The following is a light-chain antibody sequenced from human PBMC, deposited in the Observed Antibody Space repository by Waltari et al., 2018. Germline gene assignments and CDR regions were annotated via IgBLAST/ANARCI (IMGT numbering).Light chain of an antibody. CDR3: QNHERLPAV. CDR1: QNIGRY. V-gene: IGKV3-20*01. CDR2: GAS. J-gene: IGKJ1*01. Sequence: ELVLTQSPGTLSLSPGESATRSCRASQNIGRYLIWYQQKPGQAPRLLIYGASSRAAGIPDRFSGSGSGTDFSLTISRLEPEDFAVYYCQNHERLPAVFGQGTKVEIK.